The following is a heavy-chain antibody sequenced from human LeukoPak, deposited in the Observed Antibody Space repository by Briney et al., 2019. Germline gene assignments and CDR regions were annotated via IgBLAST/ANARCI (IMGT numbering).Heavy chain of an antibody. Sequence: SETLSLTCTVSGGSISSGDYYWSWIRQPPGKGLEWIGYIYYSGSTYYNPSLKSRVTISVDTSKNQFSLKLSSVTAADTAVYYCARVPTRGYSYALDYWGQGTLVTVSS. CDR3: ARVPTRGYSYALDY. D-gene: IGHD5-18*01. CDR2: IYYSGST. J-gene: IGHJ4*02. CDR1: GGSISSGDYY. V-gene: IGHV4-30-4*01.